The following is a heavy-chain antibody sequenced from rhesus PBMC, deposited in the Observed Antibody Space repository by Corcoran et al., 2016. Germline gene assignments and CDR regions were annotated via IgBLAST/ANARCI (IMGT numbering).Heavy chain of an antibody. V-gene: IGHV4-127*01. J-gene: IGHJ4*01. Sequence: QVQLQESGPGLVKPSETLSLTCAVSGYSISSGYGWSWIRQPPGKGLEWFGYIGCSSGSTNYNPSLKSRVTISKDTSKNQFSLKLSSVTAADTAVYYCARSWGYHFDYWGQGVLVTVSS. CDR3: ARSWGYHFDY. D-gene: IGHD5-42*01. CDR1: GYSISSGYG. CDR2: IGCSSGST.